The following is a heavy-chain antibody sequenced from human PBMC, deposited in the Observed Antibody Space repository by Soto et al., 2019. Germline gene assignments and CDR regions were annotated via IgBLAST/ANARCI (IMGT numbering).Heavy chain of an antibody. CDR3: ARDPKTSGGQHWAFNYFDS. J-gene: IGHJ4*02. V-gene: IGHV3-30-3*01. CDR2: ISYDGTNK. CDR1: GFSFSISP. Sequence: SGGSLSLSCAASGFSFSISPMHWVRQAPGKGPEWVALISYDGTNKFYADSVKGRFTISRDNSKSTLYLQVDSLRPEDAAVYYCARDPKTSGGQHWAFNYFDSWGQGTLVTV. D-gene: IGHD7-27*01.